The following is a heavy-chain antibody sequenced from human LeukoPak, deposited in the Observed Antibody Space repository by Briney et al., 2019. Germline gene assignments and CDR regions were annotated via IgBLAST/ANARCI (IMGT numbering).Heavy chain of an antibody. CDR3: ARDLGQQPDAPFHH. D-gene: IGHD6-13*01. CDR2: ISYDGSNK. Sequence: GGSLRLSCAASGFTFGSYAMHWVRQAPGKGLEWVAVISYDGSNKYYADSVKGRFTISRDNSKNTLYLQMNSLRAEDTAVYYCARDLGQQPDAPFHHWGQGPLVSVPS. J-gene: IGHJ4*02. V-gene: IGHV3-30-3*01. CDR1: GFTFGSYA.